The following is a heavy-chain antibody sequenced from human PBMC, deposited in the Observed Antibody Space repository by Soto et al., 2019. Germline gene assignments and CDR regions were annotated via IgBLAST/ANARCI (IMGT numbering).Heavy chain of an antibody. CDR2: IIPIFGTA. D-gene: IGHD3-10*01. CDR3: ARGWVRGVHYHHYGMDV. J-gene: IGHJ6*02. CDR1: GGTFSRYA. V-gene: IGHV1-69*13. Sequence: GASVKVSCKASGGTFSRYAISWVRQAPGQGLEWMGGIIPIFGTANYAQKFQGRVTITADESTSTAYMELSSLRSEDTAVYYCARGWVRGVHYHHYGMDVWGQGTTVTVSS.